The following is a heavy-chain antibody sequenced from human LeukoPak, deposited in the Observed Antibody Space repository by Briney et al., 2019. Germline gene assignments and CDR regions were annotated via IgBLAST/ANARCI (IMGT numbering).Heavy chain of an antibody. CDR1: GITFTSAW. V-gene: IGHV3-15*01. CDR2: IKSKSSGATT. D-gene: IGHD2-21*01. Sequence: PGESLRLSCVASGITFTSAWMSWVRQAPGKALEWVADIKSKSSGATTDYAAPVKGRFTISRDDSKNTLYLEMNSLKVEDTAVYYCATDIVTIYSAVHWGQGTLVTVSS. J-gene: IGHJ4*02. CDR3: ATDIVTIYSAVH.